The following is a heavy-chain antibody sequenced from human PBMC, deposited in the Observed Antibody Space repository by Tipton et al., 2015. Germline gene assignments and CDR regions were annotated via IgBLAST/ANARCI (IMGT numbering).Heavy chain of an antibody. V-gene: IGHV4-31*03. J-gene: IGHJ4*02. D-gene: IGHD5-12*01. CDR1: GGSISSGKYY. CDR2: IYYSGNT. Sequence: TLSLTCTVSGGSISSGKYYWSWIRQHPGKGLEWIGYIYYSGNTYYNPSLKSRVTISVDTSKSQFSLKLTSVTAADTAVYYCARVKAATMLYYFDYWGQGTLVTVSS. CDR3: ARVKAATMLYYFDY.